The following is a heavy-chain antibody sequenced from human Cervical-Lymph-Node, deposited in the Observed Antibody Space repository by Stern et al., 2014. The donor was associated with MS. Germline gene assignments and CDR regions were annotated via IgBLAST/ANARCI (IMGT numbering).Heavy chain of an antibody. J-gene: IGHJ6*02. Sequence: VQLVESEGGVVQPGRSLTLSCAASGFSLSNSGMHWVRQAPGKGLEWVAGMSFVGGNKKYGDSVKGRSSISRDIANNTLFLQMNSLRPEDTSVYYFMGGGDAIHVWGQGTTVIVSS. CDR2: MSFVGGNK. CDR3: MGGGDAIHV. V-gene: IGHV3-30*03. D-gene: IGHD6-25*01. CDR1: GFSLSNSG.